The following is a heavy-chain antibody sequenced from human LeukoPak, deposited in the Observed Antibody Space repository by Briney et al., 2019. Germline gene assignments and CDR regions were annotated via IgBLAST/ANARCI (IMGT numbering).Heavy chain of an antibody. D-gene: IGHD4-17*01. Sequence: PSETLSLTCTMSGDSTNTYFWSWIRQPPGKGLEWIGYIYYTGTTNYNPSLKSRVTISVDTSNNQFSLRLSSVTAADTAVYYCASKSSDHGELRFDYWGQGTLVTVSS. CDR2: IYYTGTT. V-gene: IGHV4-59*01. CDR1: GDSTNTYF. CDR3: ASKSSDHGELRFDY. J-gene: IGHJ4*02.